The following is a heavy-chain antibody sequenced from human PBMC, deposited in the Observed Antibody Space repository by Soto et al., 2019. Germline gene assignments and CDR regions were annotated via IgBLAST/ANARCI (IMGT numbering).Heavy chain of an antibody. V-gene: IGHV3-7*05. D-gene: IGHD1-26*01. J-gene: IGHJ4*02. CDR3: ARVKSVSGEY. CDR2: IKQDGNDK. Sequence: EVQLVESGGGFGPAWGALELSCAALGLNFCSFWVSWVRPASGKGLEGVANIKQDGNDKYYVDYVKGRFTISRDNAKNSLYLQMNSLRAEDTAVYYCARVKSVSGEYWGQGTLVTVSS. CDR1: GLNFCSFW.